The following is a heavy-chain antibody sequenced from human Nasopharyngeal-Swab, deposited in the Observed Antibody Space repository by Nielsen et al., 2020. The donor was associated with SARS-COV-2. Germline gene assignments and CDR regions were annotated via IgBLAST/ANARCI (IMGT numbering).Heavy chain of an antibody. J-gene: IGHJ4*02. CDR2: IKQDGSEK. Sequence: GESLKISCAASGFTFSSYWMSWVRQAPGKGLECVANIKQDGSEKYYVDSVKGRFTISRDNAKNSLYLQMNSLRAEDTAVYYCARDPHEGWVYWGQGTLVTVSS. CDR1: GFTFSSYW. D-gene: IGHD5-24*01. V-gene: IGHV3-7*01. CDR3: ARDPHEGWVY.